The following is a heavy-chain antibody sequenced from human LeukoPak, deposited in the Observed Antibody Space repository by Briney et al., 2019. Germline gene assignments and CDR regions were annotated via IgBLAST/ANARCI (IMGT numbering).Heavy chain of an antibody. J-gene: IGHJ4*02. Sequence: GGSLRLSCAASGFTFSSYSMTWVRQAPGKGLEWVSSISSSSSYIYYADSVKGRFTISRDNAKNSLYLQMNSLRAEDTAVYYCARSRLWSAPDDYWGQGTLVTVSS. CDR1: GFTFSSYS. CDR2: ISSSSSYI. CDR3: ARSRLWSAPDDY. V-gene: IGHV3-21*01. D-gene: IGHD3-10*01.